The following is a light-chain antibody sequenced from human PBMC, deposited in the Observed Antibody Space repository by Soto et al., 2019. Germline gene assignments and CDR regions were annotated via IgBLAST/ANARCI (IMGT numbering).Light chain of an antibody. CDR1: QRVSSY. CDR2: DAS. J-gene: IGKJ5*01. Sequence: EIVLTQSPATLSLSPGERATLSCSASQRVSSYLAWYQQKPGQAPRLLIYDASNRATGIPARFSGSGSGTDFTLTIRSLEPEDFAVYYCQQRSNWPITFGQGTRLEIK. V-gene: IGKV3-11*01. CDR3: QQRSNWPIT.